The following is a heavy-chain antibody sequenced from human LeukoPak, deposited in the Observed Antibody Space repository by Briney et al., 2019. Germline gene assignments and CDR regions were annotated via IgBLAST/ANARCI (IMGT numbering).Heavy chain of an antibody. J-gene: IGHJ6*03. CDR1: GGSISSYY. CDR2: IYYSGST. Sequence: PSETLSLTCTVSGGSISSYYWSWIRQPPGKGLEWIGYIYYSGSTNYNPSLKSRVTISVDTSKNQFSLKLSSVTAADTAVYYCARDLREYYDFWSGTNYYYHMDVWGKGTTVTISS. V-gene: IGHV4-59*01. CDR3: ARDLREYYDFWSGTNYYYHMDV. D-gene: IGHD3-3*01.